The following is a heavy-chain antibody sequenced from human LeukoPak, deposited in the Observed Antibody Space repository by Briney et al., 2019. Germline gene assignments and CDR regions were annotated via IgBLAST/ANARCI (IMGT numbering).Heavy chain of an antibody. CDR2: VKQDESEK. CDR3: VRVYSSSSGKNAFDI. CDR1: GFTSNSYW. Sequence: GGSLRLSCAASGFTSNSYWMSWVRQAPGKGLEWVANVKQDESEKYYVDSVKGRFTISRDNAKNSLDLQMNGLRTEDTAVYYCVRVYSSSSGKNAFDIWGQGTMVTVSS. J-gene: IGHJ3*02. D-gene: IGHD6-6*01. V-gene: IGHV3-7*03.